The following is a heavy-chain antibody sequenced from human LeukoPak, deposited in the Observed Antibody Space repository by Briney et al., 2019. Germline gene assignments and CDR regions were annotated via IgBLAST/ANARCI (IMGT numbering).Heavy chain of an antibody. CDR3: ARHQSAAAGDY. CDR2: INHSGST. V-gene: IGHV4-34*01. J-gene: IGHJ4*02. D-gene: IGHD6-13*01. CDR1: GGSFSGYY. Sequence: SETLSLTCAVYGGSFSGYYWSWIRQPPGKGLEWIGEINHSGSTNYNPSLKGRVTISVDTSKNQFSLKLSSVTAADTAVYYCARHQSAAAGDYWGQGTLVTVSS.